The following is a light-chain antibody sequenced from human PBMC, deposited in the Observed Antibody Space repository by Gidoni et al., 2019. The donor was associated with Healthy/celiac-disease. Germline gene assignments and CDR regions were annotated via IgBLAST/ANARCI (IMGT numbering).Light chain of an antibody. Sequence: DIQLTQPPSSLSASVGDRVTITCRASQGISNSLAWYQQKPGKAPKLLLYAASRLESGVPSRFSGSGSGTDYTLAISSLQPEDFATYYCQQYYSTPRTFGQGTKVEIK. V-gene: IGKV1-NL1*01. CDR1: QGISNS. J-gene: IGKJ1*01. CDR3: QQYYSTPRT. CDR2: AAS.